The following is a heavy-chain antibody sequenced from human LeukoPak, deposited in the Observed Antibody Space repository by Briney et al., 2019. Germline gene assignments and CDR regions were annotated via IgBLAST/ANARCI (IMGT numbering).Heavy chain of an antibody. CDR2: IYYSGST. D-gene: IGHD5-18*01. CDR3: ARRSTAMAPNGMDV. CDR1: GGSISSSSYY. V-gene: IGHV4-39*01. J-gene: IGHJ6*02. Sequence: SETLSLTCTDSGGSISSSSYYWGWIRQPPGKGLEWIGSIYYSGSTYYNPSLKSRVTISVDTSKNQFSLKLSSVTAADTAVYYCARRSTAMAPNGMDVWGQGTTVTVSS.